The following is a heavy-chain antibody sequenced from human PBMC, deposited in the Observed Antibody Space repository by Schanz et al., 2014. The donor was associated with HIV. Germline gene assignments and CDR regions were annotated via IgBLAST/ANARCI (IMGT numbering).Heavy chain of an antibody. CDR3: ARQGEDSVAARWFSGVDV. V-gene: IGHV4-34*01. D-gene: IGHD6-6*01. Sequence: QVQLQQWGAGLVKPSETLSLTCAVYGGSLSGHYWSWIRQSPGKGLEWIGEINHGGSPNYNASLKRRFTIPIAASKRHFSLEVTSGTAADTAVYYCARQGEDSVAARWFSGVDVWGQGTTVIVSS. CDR1: GGSLSGHY. J-gene: IGHJ6*02. CDR2: INHGGSP.